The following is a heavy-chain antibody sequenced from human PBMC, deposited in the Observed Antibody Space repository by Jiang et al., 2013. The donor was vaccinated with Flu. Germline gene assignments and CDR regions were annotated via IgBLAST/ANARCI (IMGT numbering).Heavy chain of an antibody. J-gene: IGHJ5*02. CDR3: ARQRIGVVMSSSVSFEH. V-gene: IGHV5-51*01. CDR1: GYSFTSYW. Sequence: PGESLKISCKDSGYSFTSYWIGWVRQMPGKGLEWMGIIYPGDSDITYSPSFQGQVTISADKSISTAYLEWSSLKASDTAIYYCARQRIGVVMSSSVSFEHWGQGTLVTVSS. D-gene: IGHD2-8*01. CDR2: IYPGDSDI.